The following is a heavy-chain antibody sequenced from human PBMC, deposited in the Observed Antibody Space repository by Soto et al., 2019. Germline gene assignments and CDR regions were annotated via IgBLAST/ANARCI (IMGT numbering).Heavy chain of an antibody. CDR3: ARPGIAVAGTGLLIY. D-gene: IGHD6-19*01. CDR1: GYTFTRYD. Sequence: ASVKVSCKASGYTFTRYDIKLGRQATGQGLEWMGWMNPNSGNTGYAQKFQGRVTMTRNTSISTAYMELSSLRSEDTAVYYCARPGIAVAGTGLLIYWGQGTLVTVSS. J-gene: IGHJ4*02. V-gene: IGHV1-8*01. CDR2: MNPNSGNT.